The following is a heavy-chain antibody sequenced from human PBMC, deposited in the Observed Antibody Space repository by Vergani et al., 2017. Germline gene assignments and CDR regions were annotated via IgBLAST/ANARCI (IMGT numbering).Heavy chain of an antibody. J-gene: IGHJ4*02. CDR2: IKQDGSEK. Sequence: EVQLVESGGGLVKPGGSLRLSCAASGFTFSSYWMSWVRQAPGKGLEWVANIKQDGSEKYYVESVKGRFTISRDNAKNSLYLQMNSLRADDTAVYYCARDLQEMATPYWGQGTLVTVSS. CDR3: ARDLQEMATPY. D-gene: IGHD5-24*01. CDR1: GFTFSSYW. V-gene: IGHV3-7*01.